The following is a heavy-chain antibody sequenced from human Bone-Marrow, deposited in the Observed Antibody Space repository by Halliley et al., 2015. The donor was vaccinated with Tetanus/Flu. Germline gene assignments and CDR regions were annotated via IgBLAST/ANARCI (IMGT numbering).Heavy chain of an antibody. J-gene: IGHJ4*02. V-gene: IGHV1-18*01. D-gene: IGHD7-27*01. CDR3: ARESGDWDY. Sequence: QGLEWVGWISVYNGHTNYAQKFQDRVTMTADTYTNTAYMELRSLRYDDTAVFYCARESGDWDYWGQGTLVTVSS. CDR2: ISVYNGHT.